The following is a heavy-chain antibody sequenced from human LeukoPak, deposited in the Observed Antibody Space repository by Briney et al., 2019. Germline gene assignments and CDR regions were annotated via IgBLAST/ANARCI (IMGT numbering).Heavy chain of an antibody. CDR2: IYYSGST. CDR1: GGSISSHY. Sequence: SGPTLVNPSETLSLTCTVSGGSISSHYWSWIRQPPGKGLEWIGYIYYSGSTNYNPSLKSRVTISVDTSKNQFSLKLSSVTAADAAVYYCARGGKYQLLYDYYYYMDVWGKGTTVTVSS. V-gene: IGHV4-59*11. CDR3: ARGGKYQLLYDYYYYMDV. J-gene: IGHJ6*03. D-gene: IGHD2-2*01.